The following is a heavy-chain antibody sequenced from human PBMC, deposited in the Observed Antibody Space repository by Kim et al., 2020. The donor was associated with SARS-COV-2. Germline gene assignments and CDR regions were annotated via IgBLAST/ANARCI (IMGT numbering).Heavy chain of an antibody. V-gene: IGHV5-51*01. CDR2: IYPGDSDT. D-gene: IGHD2-21*02. Sequence: GESLKISCKGSGYSFTSYWIGWVRQMPGKGLEWMGIIYPGDSDTRYSPSFQGQVTISADKSISTAYLQWSSLKASDTAMYYCARQSGIGGDPYYYYGMDVWGQGTTVTVSS. J-gene: IGHJ6*02. CDR1: GYSFTSYW. CDR3: ARQSGIGGDPYYYYGMDV.